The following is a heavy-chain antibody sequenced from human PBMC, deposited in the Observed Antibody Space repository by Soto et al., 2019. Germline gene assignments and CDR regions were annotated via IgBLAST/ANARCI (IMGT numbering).Heavy chain of an antibody. CDR1: GGSIRDYY. Sequence: XXTLSLACTVSGGSIRDYYWCWILQSPGKGLEWIGYIYYTGTTKYNPSLKSRVTISVDSSKNQFSLKLDSVTAADTAVYYCARLGGYYQAFDSWGQGTLVTVSS. D-gene: IGHD3-22*01. CDR2: IYYTGTT. V-gene: IGHV4-59*08. J-gene: IGHJ4*02. CDR3: ARLGGYYQAFDS.